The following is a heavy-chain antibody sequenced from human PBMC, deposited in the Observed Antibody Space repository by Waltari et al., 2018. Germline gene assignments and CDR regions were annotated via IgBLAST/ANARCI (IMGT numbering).Heavy chain of an antibody. CDR3: ARGVRATTVEDAFDI. CDR1: GGSISSYY. CDR2: IYTSGST. Sequence: QVQLQESGPGLVKPSETLSLTCTVSGGSISSYYWRWIRQPAGKGLEWIGRIYTSGSTNYNPSLKSRVTMSVDTSKNQFSLKLSSVTAADTAVYYCARGVRATTVEDAFDIWGQGTMVTVSS. D-gene: IGHD4-17*01. V-gene: IGHV4-4*07. J-gene: IGHJ3*02.